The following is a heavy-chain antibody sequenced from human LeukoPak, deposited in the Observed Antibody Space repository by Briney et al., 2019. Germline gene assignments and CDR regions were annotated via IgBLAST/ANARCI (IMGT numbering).Heavy chain of an antibody. D-gene: IGHD5-12*01. CDR3: ARDDRYSGYDYDY. CDR1: GFTVSNYN. V-gene: IGHV1-18*01. J-gene: IGHJ4*02. Sequence: ASVKLSRKTSGFTVSNYNICWVRRSPGQRLEWMGGLSGYNGHTNYAQNLQCRVTMTTDTSTSTAYMELRSLRSDDTAVYYCARDDRYSGYDYDYWGQGTLVTVS. CDR2: LSGYNGHT.